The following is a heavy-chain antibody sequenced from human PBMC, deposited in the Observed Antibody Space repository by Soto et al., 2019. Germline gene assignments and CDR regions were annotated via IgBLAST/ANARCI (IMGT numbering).Heavy chain of an antibody. V-gene: IGHV3-23*01. CDR1: GFTFSGYA. CDR3: ARDLGSSWYHYNSFAP. CDR2: IGSGSP. J-gene: IGHJ5*02. Sequence: EVQLLESGGGLVQPGGSLRLSCAASGFTFSGYAMSWVRQAPGKGLEWVSAIGSGSPFYADSVKGRFTISRDKANSMLYLQTDSLRADDTAVHFCARDLGSSWYHYNSFAPGGQGTLVTVSS. D-gene: IGHD6-13*01.